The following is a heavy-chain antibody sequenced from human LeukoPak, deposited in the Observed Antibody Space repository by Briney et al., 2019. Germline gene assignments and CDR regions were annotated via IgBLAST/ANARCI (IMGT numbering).Heavy chain of an antibody. D-gene: IGHD3-9*01. Sequence: GESLKISCKASGYSFTSQWIGWVRQMPGKGLEWMGIIYPDDSDTRYSPSFQGQVTISADKSISTAYLQWSSLKASGSAMYYCARHGKYFTGSHHFDSWGQGTLLTVSS. V-gene: IGHV5-51*01. J-gene: IGHJ4*02. CDR3: ARHGKYFTGSHHFDS. CDR1: GYSFTSQW. CDR2: IYPDDSDT.